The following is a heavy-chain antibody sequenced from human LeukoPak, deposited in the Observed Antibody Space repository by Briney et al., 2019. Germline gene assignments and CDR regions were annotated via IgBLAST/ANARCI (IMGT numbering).Heavy chain of an antibody. CDR3: ARAGDYGDYLDAFDI. CDR1: GGSISSSNW. D-gene: IGHD4-17*01. CDR2: IYHSGST. V-gene: IGHV4-4*02. Sequence: SSGTLSLTCAVSGGSISSSNWWSWVRQPPGKGLEWIGEIYHSGSTNYNPSLKSRVTISVDKSKNQFSLKLSSVTAADTAVYYCARAGDYGDYLDAFDIWGQGTMVTVSS. J-gene: IGHJ3*02.